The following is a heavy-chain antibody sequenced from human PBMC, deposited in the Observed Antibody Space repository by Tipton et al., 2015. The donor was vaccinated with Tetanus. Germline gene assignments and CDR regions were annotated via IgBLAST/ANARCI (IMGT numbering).Heavy chain of an antibody. CDR3: ARGGITAAGILDY. CDR2: IYYSGST. Sequence: TLSLTCTVSGVSISSYNWTWIRQPPGRGLEWIGYIYYSGSTNYNPSLKSRVTISVDTSKNQFSLNLSSVTAADTAVYYCARGGITAAGILDYWGQGTLVTVSS. D-gene: IGHD6-13*01. V-gene: IGHV4-59*01. J-gene: IGHJ4*02. CDR1: GVSISSYN.